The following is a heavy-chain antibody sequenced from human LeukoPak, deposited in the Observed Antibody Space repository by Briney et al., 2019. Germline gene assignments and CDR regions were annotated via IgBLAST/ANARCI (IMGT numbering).Heavy chain of an antibody. D-gene: IGHD6-13*01. Sequence: ASVKVSCKASGYTFTSYGISWVRQAPGQGLEWMGWISAYNGNTNYAQKLQGRVTMTRDTSISTAYMELSRLRSDDTAVYYCASSAAAGTGLDYWGQGTLVTVSS. CDR2: ISAYNGNT. CDR1: GYTFTSYG. J-gene: IGHJ4*02. CDR3: ASSAAAGTGLDY. V-gene: IGHV1-18*01.